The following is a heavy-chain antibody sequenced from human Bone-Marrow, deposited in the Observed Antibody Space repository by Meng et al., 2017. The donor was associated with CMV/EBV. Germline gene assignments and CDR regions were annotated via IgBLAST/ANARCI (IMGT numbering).Heavy chain of an antibody. CDR2: HSSGSA. Sequence: GSLRLSCSVSGGSISGYQWAWVRQAPGKGLEWIGHSSGSATYNPSLKSRVTISVDASKTQFSLDLNFVTAADTALYFCARDNMGSLDYWGQGALVTVSS. CDR3: ARDNMGSLDY. V-gene: IGHV4-59*01. J-gene: IGHJ4*02. D-gene: IGHD1-26*01. CDR1: GGSISGYQ.